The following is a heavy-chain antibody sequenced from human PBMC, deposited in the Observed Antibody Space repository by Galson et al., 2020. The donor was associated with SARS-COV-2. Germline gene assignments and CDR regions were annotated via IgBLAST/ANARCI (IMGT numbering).Heavy chain of an antibody. CDR1: GYTFTNYD. D-gene: IGHD5-18*01. CDR3: ARVWERGFSYGNWFDP. CDR2: MNPKSGNT. J-gene: IGHJ5*02. V-gene: IGHV1-8*01. Sequence: ASVKVSCKASGYTFTNYDINWVRQATGQGLEWMGWMNPKSGNTGYVQKFQGRVTMTRDTSISTAYMELSSLRYEDTAVYYCARVWERGFSYGNWFDPWGQGTLVTVSS.